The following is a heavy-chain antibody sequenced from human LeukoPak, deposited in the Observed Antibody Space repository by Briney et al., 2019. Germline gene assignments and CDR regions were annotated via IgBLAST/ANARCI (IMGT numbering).Heavy chain of an antibody. CDR3: ARARYDYVWGSYRLGNFDY. J-gene: IGHJ4*02. CDR1: GGSISSYY. D-gene: IGHD3-16*02. Sequence: SETLSLTCTVSGGSISSYYWSWIRQPPGKGLEWIGYIYYSGSTNYNPSLKSRVTISVDTSKNQFSLKLSSVTAADTAVYYCARARYDYVWGSYRLGNFDYWGQGTLVTVSS. V-gene: IGHV4-59*13. CDR2: IYYSGST.